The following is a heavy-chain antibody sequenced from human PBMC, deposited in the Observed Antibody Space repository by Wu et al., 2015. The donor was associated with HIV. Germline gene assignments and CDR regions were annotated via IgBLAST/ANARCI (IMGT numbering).Heavy chain of an antibody. Sequence: QVQLVQSGAEVKKPGSSVKISCTASAGTFSRYTISWVRQAPGQGLEWMGEISPLFGAATYAQKFQGRVTITADASTSTGYMEVTSLTSEDTAVYYCAREAEVGGYSGMAVWGQGTTVTVSS. CDR2: ISPLFGAA. CDR3: AREAEVGGYSGMAV. J-gene: IGHJ6*02. V-gene: IGHV1-69*12. CDR1: AGTFSRYT.